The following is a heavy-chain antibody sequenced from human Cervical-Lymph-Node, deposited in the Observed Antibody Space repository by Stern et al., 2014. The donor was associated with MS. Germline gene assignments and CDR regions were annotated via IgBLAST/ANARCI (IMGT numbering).Heavy chain of an antibody. V-gene: IGHV1-8*01. Sequence: MQLVESGAEVKKPGASVRVSCKASGYTFDSFDINWVRQAPGQGLEWMGWVNPKTGKTGYGEKFQGRVTMTTDTSITTAYLALSNLRSEDTAVYYCARTGIMGLWGQGTPVTVSS. CDR3: ARTGIMGL. J-gene: IGHJ4*02. CDR2: VNPKTGKT. CDR1: GYTFDSFD. D-gene: IGHD1-1*01.